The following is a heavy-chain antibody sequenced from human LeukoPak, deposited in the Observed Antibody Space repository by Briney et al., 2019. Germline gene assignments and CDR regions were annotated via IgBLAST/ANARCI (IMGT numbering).Heavy chain of an antibody. CDR2: IYSSGGT. Sequence: SETLSLTCTVSGGSINNYYWSWIRQPAGKGLEWIGRIYSSGGTNYNPSLKSRVTMSLDTSKNKFSLKLRSVTAADTAVYYCARDLPLTEGVVSNFDYWGQGTLVTVSS. D-gene: IGHD7-27*01. V-gene: IGHV4-4*07. CDR1: GGSINNYY. J-gene: IGHJ4*02. CDR3: ARDLPLTEGVVSNFDY.